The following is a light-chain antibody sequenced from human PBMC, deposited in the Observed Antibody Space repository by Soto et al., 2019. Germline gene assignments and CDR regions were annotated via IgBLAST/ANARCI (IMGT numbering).Light chain of an antibody. Sequence: DIQMTQSPSTLSASVGDTVTVTCRASQSVSGWLAWYQQKPGKAPKLLMYATSRLQSGVPSRFSGSGSGTDFTLTISCLQSEDFATYYCQQYYSYPWTFGQGTKVDIK. CDR2: ATS. V-gene: IGKV1-5*01. CDR3: QQYYSYPWT. J-gene: IGKJ1*01. CDR1: QSVSGW.